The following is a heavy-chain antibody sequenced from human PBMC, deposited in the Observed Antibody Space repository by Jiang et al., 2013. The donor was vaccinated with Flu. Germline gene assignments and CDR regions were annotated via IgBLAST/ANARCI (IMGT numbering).Heavy chain of an antibody. J-gene: IGHJ4*02. D-gene: IGHD2-2*02. V-gene: IGHV3-23*04. CDR2: ISNGGST. CDR1: GFTFSDYA. Sequence: VQLVESGGGLVQPGGSLRLSCAASGFTFSDYAMSWVRQAPGKGLEWVSAISNGGSTYYTDSVKGRFTVSRDNSKSTLYLQVNSLRDEDTAVYYCAKHGCSSTTCYKNSWGQGTLVTVSS. CDR3: AKHGCSSTTCYKNS.